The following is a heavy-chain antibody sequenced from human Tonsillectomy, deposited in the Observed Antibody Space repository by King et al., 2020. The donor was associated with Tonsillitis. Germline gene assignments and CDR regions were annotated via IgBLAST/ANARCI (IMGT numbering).Heavy chain of an antibody. CDR2: IYPGDSDT. CDR3: ASPSSGPYWYFDL. V-gene: IGHV5-51*01. J-gene: IGHJ2*01. CDR1: GYSFTSYW. Sequence: QLVQSGAEVKKPGESLEISCKGSGYSFTSYWNGWVRQMPGKGLEWMGIIYPGDSDTRYSPSFQGQVTISADKSISTAYLQWNSLKASDTATYYCASPSSGPYWYFDLWGRGTLVTVSS. D-gene: IGHD6-19*01.